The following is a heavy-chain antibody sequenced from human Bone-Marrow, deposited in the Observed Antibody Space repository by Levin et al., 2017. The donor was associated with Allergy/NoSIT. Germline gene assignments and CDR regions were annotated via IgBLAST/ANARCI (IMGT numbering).Heavy chain of an antibody. CDR3: AKDRYDSSGYYLSGIDS. CDR1: GFTFSNYA. Sequence: GGSLRLSCAASGFTFSNYAMSWVRQAPGKGLEWISAISPNGGDTFYSEAVRGRLTISRDNSNVYLQMSSLRADDTAVYYGAKDRYDSSGYYLSGIDSWGQGTLVTVSS. J-gene: IGHJ4*02. CDR2: ISPNGGDT. V-gene: IGHV3-23*01. D-gene: IGHD3-22*01.